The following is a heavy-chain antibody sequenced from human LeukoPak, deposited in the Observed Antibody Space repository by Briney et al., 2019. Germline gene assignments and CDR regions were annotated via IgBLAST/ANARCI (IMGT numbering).Heavy chain of an antibody. D-gene: IGHD2-2*01. J-gene: IGHJ4*02. V-gene: IGHV4-34*01. CDR2: INHSGST. CDR3: ARGLVVVVPAATHPSHYDY. Sequence: PSETLSLTCAVYGGSFSGYYWSWICQPPGKGLEWIGEINHSGSTNYNPSLKSRVTISVDTSKNQFSLKLSSVTAADTAVYYCARGLVVVVPAATHPSHYDYWGQGTLVTVSS. CDR1: GGSFSGYY.